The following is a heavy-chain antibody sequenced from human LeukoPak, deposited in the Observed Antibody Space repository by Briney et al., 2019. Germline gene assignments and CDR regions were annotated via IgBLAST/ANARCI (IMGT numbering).Heavy chain of an antibody. CDR1: GFSISNYW. D-gene: IGHD3-16*01. Sequence: GGSLRLSCAASGFSISNYWMSRVRQAPGKGLEWVANIKDDGSDKYYVDSVKGRFTISRDNAKNSLYLQMNSLRVEDTAVYYCARDQSSRPLGYWGQGTLVTVLS. V-gene: IGHV3-7*01. CDR3: ARDQSSRPLGY. J-gene: IGHJ4*02. CDR2: IKDDGSDK.